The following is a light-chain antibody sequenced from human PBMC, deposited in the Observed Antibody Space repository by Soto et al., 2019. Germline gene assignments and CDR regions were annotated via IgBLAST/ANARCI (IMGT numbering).Light chain of an antibody. CDR1: SSDIGRYNF. V-gene: IGLV2-14*01. CDR3: SSYTSVTTFVV. CDR2: EVT. J-gene: IGLJ1*01. Sequence: QSVLTQPASVSGSPGQSITISCTGTSSDIGRYNFVSWYQQHPGKAPKLLVYEVTNRPSGVSNRFSGSKSGNTASLTIFGLQTEDEADYCCSSYTSVTTFVVFGTGTKLTVL.